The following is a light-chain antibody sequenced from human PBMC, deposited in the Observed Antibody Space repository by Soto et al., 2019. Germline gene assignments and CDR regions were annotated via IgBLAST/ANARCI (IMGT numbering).Light chain of an antibody. CDR3: QQYTSPPIT. CDR2: GAS. CDR1: QTVSSNY. V-gene: IGKV3-20*01. J-gene: IGKJ5*01. Sequence: ELVLTQSPDTLSLSPGERATLSCRASQTVSSNYLAWYQQRPGQAPSLIIYGASRRAAGIRDRFSGSGSGTDFTLTISRLEPEDSAVYYCQQYTSPPITFGQGTRLEIK.